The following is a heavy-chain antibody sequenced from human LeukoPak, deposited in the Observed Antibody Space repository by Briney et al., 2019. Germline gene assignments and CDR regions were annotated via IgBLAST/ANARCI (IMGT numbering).Heavy chain of an antibody. CDR3: AREREYNYGHMLGY. J-gene: IGHJ4*02. D-gene: IGHD5-18*01. Sequence: GGSLRLSCAASGFTLSSYSMNWVRQAPGKGLEWVSSISSSSIYIYYADSVKGRFTISRDNAKNSLYLQMNSLRAEDTAVYYCAREREYNYGHMLGYWGQGTLVTVSS. CDR1: GFTLSSYS. V-gene: IGHV3-21*01. CDR2: ISSSSIYI.